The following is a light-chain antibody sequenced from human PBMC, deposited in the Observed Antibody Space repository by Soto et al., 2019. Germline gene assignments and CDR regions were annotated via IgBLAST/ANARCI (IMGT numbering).Light chain of an antibody. V-gene: IGKV1-5*03. CDR1: QSISNW. Sequence: IQMTQSPSTLPASVGDRVTITCRASQSISNWLAWYQQKPGKAPKLLIYKASTLESGVPSRFSGSGSGTEFTLTISSLQPDVFATYSCQQYNTYWTFGQGTKVEIK. CDR3: QQYNTYWT. J-gene: IGKJ1*01. CDR2: KAS.